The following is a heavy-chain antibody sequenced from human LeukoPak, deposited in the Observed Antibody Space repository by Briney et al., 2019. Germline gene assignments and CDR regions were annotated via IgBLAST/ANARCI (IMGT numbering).Heavy chain of an antibody. J-gene: IGHJ4*02. CDR2: FNWNTGNI. CDR1: GFTFDYYA. D-gene: IGHD2-2*02. CDR3: ANVHCSSADCFTGGFDC. Sequence: GGSLRLSCAASGFTFDYYAVHWVRPVPGKGLEWVSGFNWNTGNIDYADSVKGRFTISRDNAKNSLYLQMNSLRTEDTAFYYCANVHCSSADCFTGGFDCWGQGTLVIVSS. V-gene: IGHV3-9*01.